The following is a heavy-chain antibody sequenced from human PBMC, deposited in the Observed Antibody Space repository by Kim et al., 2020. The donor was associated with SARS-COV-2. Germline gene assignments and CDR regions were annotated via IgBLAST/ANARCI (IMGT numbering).Heavy chain of an antibody. CDR2: IWYDGSNK. Sequence: GGSLRLSCAASGFTFSSYGMHWVRQAPGKGLEWVAVIWYDGSNKYYADSVKGRFTISRDNSKNTLYLQMNSLRAEDTAVYYCARDFAIFGVVIGIDGMDVWGQGTTVTVSS. J-gene: IGHJ6*02. CDR1: GFTFSSYG. D-gene: IGHD3-3*01. V-gene: IGHV3-33*01. CDR3: ARDFAIFGVVIGIDGMDV.